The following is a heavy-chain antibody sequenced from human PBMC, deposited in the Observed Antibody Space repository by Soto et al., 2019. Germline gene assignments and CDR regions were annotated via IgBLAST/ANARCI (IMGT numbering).Heavy chain of an antibody. Sequence: SVKVSCKASGGTFSSYAISGVRQAPGQGLEWMGGIIPIFGTANYAQKFQGRVTITADESTSTAYMELSSLRSEDTAVYYCARGEHYYYYGMDVWRQGTTVPVSS. D-gene: IGHD1-26*01. J-gene: IGHJ6*02. CDR3: ARGEHYYYYGMDV. V-gene: IGHV1-69*13. CDR2: IIPIFGTA. CDR1: GGTFSSYA.